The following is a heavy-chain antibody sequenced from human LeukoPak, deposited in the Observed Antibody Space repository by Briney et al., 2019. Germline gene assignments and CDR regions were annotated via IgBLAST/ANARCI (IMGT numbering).Heavy chain of an antibody. J-gene: IGHJ3*02. CDR1: GFTFSTYY. CDR3: ARRPGVVVTDAFDI. V-gene: IGHV3-74*03. CDR2: INTDGSST. Sequence: GGSLRLSCAASGFTFSTYYMHWVRQAPGKGLVWVSRINTDGSSTKYADSVKGRFTISRDNAKNTLYLQMNSLRAEDTAVYYCARRPGVVVTDAFDIWGQGTMVTVSS. D-gene: IGHD2-21*02.